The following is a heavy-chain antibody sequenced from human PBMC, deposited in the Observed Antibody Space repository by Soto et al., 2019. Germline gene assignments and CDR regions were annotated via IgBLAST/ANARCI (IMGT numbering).Heavy chain of an antibody. D-gene: IGHD2-2*01. CDR2: MNPKSGHT. CDR1: GYTFTSHD. J-gene: IGHJ5*02. CDR3: ASDMSTT. V-gene: IGHV1-8*01. Sequence: QVQLVQSGAEVKKPGASVKVSCKASGYTFTSHDINWMRQATGQGLEWMGWMNPKSGHTNYAQKFQGRVTMTRDTSISTAYIELTNLRSEDTAIYYCASDMSTTWGQGTLVTVSS.